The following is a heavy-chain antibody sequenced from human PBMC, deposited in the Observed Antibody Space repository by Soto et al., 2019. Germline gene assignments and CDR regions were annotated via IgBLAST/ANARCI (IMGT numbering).Heavy chain of an antibody. D-gene: IGHD3-16*01. CDR1: GYTFTSYA. V-gene: IGHV1-3*01. CDR3: ARDWVSSPEGEP. J-gene: IGHJ5*02. CDR2: INAGNGNT. Sequence: RASVKVSCKASGYTFTSYAMHWVRQAPGQRPEWMGWINAGNGNTKYSQKFQGRVTITRDTSASTAYMELSSLRSEDTAVYYCARDWVSSPEGEPWGQGTLVTVSS.